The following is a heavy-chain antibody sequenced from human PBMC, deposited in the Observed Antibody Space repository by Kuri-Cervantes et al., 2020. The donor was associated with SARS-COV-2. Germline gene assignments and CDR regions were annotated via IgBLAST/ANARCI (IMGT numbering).Heavy chain of an antibody. Sequence: GGSLRLSCAASGFTFSSYAMSWVRQAPGKGLEWVSAISGSGGSTYYADSVKGRFTISRDNSKNTLYLQMNSLRAEDTAVYYCARSISGSYVYYYGMDVWGQGTTVTVSS. D-gene: IGHD1-26*01. CDR2: ISGSGGST. J-gene: IGHJ6*02. V-gene: IGHV3-23*01. CDR1: GFTFSSYA. CDR3: ARSISGSYVYYYGMDV.